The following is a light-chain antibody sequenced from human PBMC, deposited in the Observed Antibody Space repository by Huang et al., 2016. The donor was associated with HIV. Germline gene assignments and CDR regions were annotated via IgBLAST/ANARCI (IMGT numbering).Light chain of an antibody. J-gene: IGKJ1*01. Sequence: EIVLTQSPATLSLSPGERATLTCRASQSVISYLAWFQQKCGQAPRLLLYYAFNRAPGLPDRFSGSGSWTDFTLTISNVEPEDFAVYYCQQRNNWPRTFGQGTKVEI. CDR1: QSVISY. CDR3: QQRNNWPRT. V-gene: IGKV3-11*01. CDR2: YAF.